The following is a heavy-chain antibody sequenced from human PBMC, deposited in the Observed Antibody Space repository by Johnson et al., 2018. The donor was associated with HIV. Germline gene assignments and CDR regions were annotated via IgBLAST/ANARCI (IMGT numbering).Heavy chain of an antibody. J-gene: IGHJ3*02. CDR3: ARDREYGLALGWAFDI. D-gene: IGHD6-19*01. Sequence: QVQLVESGGGLVQPGGSLRLSCAASGFTFSSYWMHWVRQAPGRGLEWVAVISYDGSNKFYADFVKGRFTISRDNSKNTLYLQTNSLRSDDMAVYYCARDREYGLALGWAFDIWGQGTMVTVSS. CDR1: GFTFSSYW. V-gene: IGHV3-30*03. CDR2: ISYDGSNK.